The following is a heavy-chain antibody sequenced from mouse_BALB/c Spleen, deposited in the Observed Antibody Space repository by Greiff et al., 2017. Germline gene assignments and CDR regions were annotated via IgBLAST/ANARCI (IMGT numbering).Heavy chain of an antibody. J-gene: IGHJ4*01. D-gene: IGHD1-1*01. CDR3: AREGDYYGSSYDYAMDY. CDR2: ISYSGST. Sequence: EVQGVESGPGLVKPSQSLSLTCTVTGYSITSDYAWNWIRQFPGNKLEWMGYISYSGSTSYNPSLKSRISITRDTSKNQFFLQLNSVTTEDTATYYCAREGDYYGSSYDYAMDYWGQGTSVTVSS. V-gene: IGHV3-2*02. CDR1: GYSITSDYA.